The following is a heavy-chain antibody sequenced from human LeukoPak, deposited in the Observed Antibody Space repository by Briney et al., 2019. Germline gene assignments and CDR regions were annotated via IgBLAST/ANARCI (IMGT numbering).Heavy chain of an antibody. D-gene: IGHD6-19*01. V-gene: IGHV4-34*01. CDR1: GGSFSGYY. J-gene: IGHJ4*02. CDR2: IYYSGST. CDR3: ASSGWSGFDY. Sequence: KPSETLSLTCAVYGGSFSGYYWSWIRQPPGKGLEWIGSIYYSGSTYYNPSLKSRVTISVDTSKNQFSLKLSSVTAADTAVYYCASSGWSGFDYWGQGTLVTVSS.